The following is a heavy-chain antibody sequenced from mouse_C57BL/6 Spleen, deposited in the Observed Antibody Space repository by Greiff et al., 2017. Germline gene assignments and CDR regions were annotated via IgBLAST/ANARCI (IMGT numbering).Heavy chain of an antibody. V-gene: IGHV1-64*01. D-gene: IGHD3-2*02. CDR2: IHPNSGST. J-gene: IGHJ3*01. Sequence: VKLMESGAELVKPGASVKLSCKASGYTFTSYWMHWVKQRPGQGLEWIGMIHPNSGSTNYNEKFKSKATLTVDKSSSTAYMQLSSLTSEDSAVYYCARWDSSGQAWFAYWGQGTLVTVSA. CDR1: GYTFTSYW. CDR3: ARWDSSGQAWFAY.